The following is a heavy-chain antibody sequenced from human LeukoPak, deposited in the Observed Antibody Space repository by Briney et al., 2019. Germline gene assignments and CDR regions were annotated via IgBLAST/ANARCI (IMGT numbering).Heavy chain of an antibody. CDR3: AKGDYYGSGSYIDY. D-gene: IGHD3-10*01. J-gene: IGHJ4*02. CDR2: ISGSGGST. V-gene: IGHV3-23*01. CDR1: GFTFSSYA. Sequence: GGSLRLSCAASGFTFSSYAMSWVRQAPGKGLEWVSAISGSGGSTYYADSVKGRSTISRDNSKNTLYLQMNSLRAEDTAVYYCAKGDYYGSGSYIDYWGQGTLVTVSS.